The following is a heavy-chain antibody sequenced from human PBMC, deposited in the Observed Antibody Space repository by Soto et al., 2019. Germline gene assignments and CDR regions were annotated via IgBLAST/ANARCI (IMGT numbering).Heavy chain of an antibody. CDR1: GGSFSGYY. V-gene: IGHV4-34*01. CDR2: INHSGST. Sequence: ETLSLTCAVYGGSFSGYYWSWIRQPPGKGLEWIGEINHSGSTNYNPSLKSRVTISVDTSKNQFSLKLSSVTAADTAVYYCARLEGDSSGYYFNYYYGMDVWGQGATVTVSS. CDR3: ARLEGDSSGYYFNYYYGMDV. D-gene: IGHD3-22*01. J-gene: IGHJ6*02.